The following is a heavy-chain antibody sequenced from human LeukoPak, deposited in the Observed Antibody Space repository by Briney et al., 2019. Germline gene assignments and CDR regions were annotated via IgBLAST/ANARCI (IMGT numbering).Heavy chain of an antibody. J-gene: IGHJ1*01. CDR2: IWYDGSEQ. D-gene: IGHD3-16*02. V-gene: IGHV3-33*01. CDR1: GFTFSTYA. CDR3: AREGDSRWGELSP. Sequence: GRSLRLSCAASGFTFSTYAIHWIRQAPGKGLEWVAVIWYDGSEQYYADSVKGRFIISRDNSKSTSDLQMNSLRAEDTAVYYCAREGDSRWGELSPWGQGTLVTVSA.